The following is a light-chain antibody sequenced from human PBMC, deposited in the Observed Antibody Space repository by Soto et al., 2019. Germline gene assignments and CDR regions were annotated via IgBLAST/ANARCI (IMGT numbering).Light chain of an antibody. V-gene: IGKV3-11*01. CDR1: QSVSSY. CDR3: QQRSNWLT. CDR2: DAS. J-gene: IGKJ4*01. Sequence: EIVLNLSPATLSLSPGERATLSCRASQSVSSYLAWYQQKPGQAPRLLIYDASNRATGIPARFSGSGSGTDFTLTISSLEPEDFAVYYCQQRSNWLTFGGGTKVDIK.